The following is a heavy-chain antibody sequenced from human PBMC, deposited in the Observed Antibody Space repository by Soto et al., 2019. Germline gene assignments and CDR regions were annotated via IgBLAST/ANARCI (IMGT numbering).Heavy chain of an antibody. J-gene: IGHJ4*02. V-gene: IGHV4-31*03. CDR2: ISDSGSS. D-gene: IGHD3-9*01. CDR3: ARTTFYDIFTAYYSLFDY. Sequence: QVQLQESGPGLVKPSQTLTLTCTVSGGSISSGRFYWSWIRQHPGKGLEWIGHISDSGSSYYNPSLESRVTISVDTSENQFSLKLSAVTAADTAAYFCARTTFYDIFTAYYSLFDYWGQGTKVTVSS. CDR1: GGSISSGRFY.